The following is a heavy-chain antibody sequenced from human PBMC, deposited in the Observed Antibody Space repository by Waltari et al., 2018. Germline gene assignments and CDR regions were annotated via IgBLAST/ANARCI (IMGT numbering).Heavy chain of an antibody. J-gene: IGHJ6*02. CDR2: MRRKANNYAT. Sequence: EVHLVESGGGLVQPGGSLKLSCAASGFTFSDFTMYWVRQASGKGVEGVGHMRRKANNYATGNAASVKGRFTVSRDDSKNTAYLQMNSLRTEDTAIYYCTNFMSGWGQGTTVTVSS. D-gene: IGHD3-10*01. CDR3: TNFMSG. V-gene: IGHV3-73*02. CDR1: GFTFSDFT.